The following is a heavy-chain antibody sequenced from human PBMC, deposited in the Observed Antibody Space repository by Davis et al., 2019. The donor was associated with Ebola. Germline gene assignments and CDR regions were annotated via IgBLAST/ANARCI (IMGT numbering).Heavy chain of an antibody. CDR2: IYYRGTT. D-gene: IGHD1-26*01. V-gene: IGHV4-39*01. CDR3: ATRRLSFEAIDY. Sequence: SETLSLTCTVSGGSISSGDYFWSWIRQPPGKVLEWIGSIYYRGTTYYTPSLKSRVNISVDKSNNQFTLNLTSVSSADTSVYYCATRRLSFEAIDYWGQGTLVTVSS. J-gene: IGHJ4*02. CDR1: GGSISSGDYF.